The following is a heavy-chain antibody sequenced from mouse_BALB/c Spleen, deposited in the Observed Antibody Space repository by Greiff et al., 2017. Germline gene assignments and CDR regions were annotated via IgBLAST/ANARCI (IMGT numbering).Heavy chain of an antibody. V-gene: IGHV1-18*01. CDR1: GYTFTDYN. D-gene: IGHD1-1*01. Sequence: EVQLQQSGPELVKPGASVKIPCKASGYTFTDYNMDWVKQSHGKSLEWIGDINPNNGGTIYNQKFKGKATLTVDKSSSTAYMELRSLTSEDSAVYYCARSGYYGSSSYFDVWGAGTTVTVSS. CDR2: INPNNGGT. J-gene: IGHJ1*01. CDR3: ARSGYYGSSSYFDV.